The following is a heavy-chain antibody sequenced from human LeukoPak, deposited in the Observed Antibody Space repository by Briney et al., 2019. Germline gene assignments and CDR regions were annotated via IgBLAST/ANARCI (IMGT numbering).Heavy chain of an antibody. CDR1: GGSISSTNW. Sequence: SETLSLTCGVSGGSISSTNWWSWVCQPPGQGLEWIGEISLSGVTNYNPSLKSRVTMSLDRSKNHLSLTLTSVTAADTAVYYCSRESGAFSPFGYWGQGTLVTVSS. CDR2: ISLSGVT. D-gene: IGHD1-26*01. V-gene: IGHV4-4*02. CDR3: SRESGAFSPFGY. J-gene: IGHJ4*02.